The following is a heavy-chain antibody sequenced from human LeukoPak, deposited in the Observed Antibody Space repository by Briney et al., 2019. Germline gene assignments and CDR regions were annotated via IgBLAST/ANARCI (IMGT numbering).Heavy chain of an antibody. CDR2: IKKDGSKK. V-gene: IGHV3-7*01. D-gene: IGHD2-2*01. Sequence: GGSLRLSCAASGFTFSSYWKRWVRQSRGKGGEGVANIKKDGSKKYYVDSVKGPFTTSRDTAKNSLYLQMNSLRAEDTAVYSCAREEVVPAAYYYYYYMDVWGKGTTVTVSS. CDR1: GFTFSSYW. CDR3: AREEVVPAAYYYYYYMDV. J-gene: IGHJ6*03.